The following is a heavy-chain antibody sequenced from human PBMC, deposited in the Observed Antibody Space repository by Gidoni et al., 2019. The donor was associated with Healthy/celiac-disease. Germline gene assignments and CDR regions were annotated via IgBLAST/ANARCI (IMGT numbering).Heavy chain of an antibody. J-gene: IGHJ5*02. CDR2: INPSGGST. CDR1: GYTFTSYY. V-gene: IGHV1-46*03. CDR3: ARDVLGALFDP. Sequence: QVQLVQSGAEVTKPGASVKVSCKASGYTFTSYYLHWVRQAPGQGLEWMGIINPSGGSTSYAQKFQGRVTMTRDTSTSTVYMELSSLRSEDTAVYYCARDVLGALFDPWGQGTLVTVSS.